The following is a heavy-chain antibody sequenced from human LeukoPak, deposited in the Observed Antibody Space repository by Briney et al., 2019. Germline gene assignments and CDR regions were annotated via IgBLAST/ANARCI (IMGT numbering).Heavy chain of an antibody. Sequence: PGESLKISCKGSGYSFTNYWIAWVRQMSGKGLEWMGIIYPGDSDTRYSPSFQGQVTISVDKSISTAYLQWSSLKASDTAIYYCARQTGIGQLGSNDYWGQGALVTVSS. CDR1: GYSFTNYW. CDR3: ARQTGIGQLGSNDY. J-gene: IGHJ4*02. CDR2: IYPGDSDT. V-gene: IGHV5-51*01. D-gene: IGHD6-6*01.